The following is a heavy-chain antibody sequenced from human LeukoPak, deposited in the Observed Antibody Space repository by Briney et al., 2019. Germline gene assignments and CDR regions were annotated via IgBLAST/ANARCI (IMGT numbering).Heavy chain of an antibody. CDR1: GYTFTDYY. CDR2: INHKSGGT. CDR3: GRDPMNYYDSFSLDY. D-gene: IGHD3-22*01. Sequence: GASVKVSCKASGYTFTDYYMHWVRQAPGQGLEWMGWINHKSGGTSYAQTFQGRVTLTRDTSINTAYMELSRLTSDDTAVYYCGRDPMNYYDSFSLDYWGQGSLVTVSS. V-gene: IGHV1-2*02. J-gene: IGHJ4*02.